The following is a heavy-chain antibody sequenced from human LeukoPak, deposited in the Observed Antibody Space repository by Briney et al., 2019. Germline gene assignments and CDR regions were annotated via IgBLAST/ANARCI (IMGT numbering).Heavy chain of an antibody. CDR2: IRQDGNEK. Sequence: GGSLILSCVASGFTFSDYWMTWVRRAPGKGLEWVANIRQDGNEKYYVDSVKGRFSIYRDRAKNSLSLHMNDLRAEDTAVYYCARLRGDWYLVDYWGQGSLVTVSS. V-gene: IGHV3-7*05. CDR3: ARLRGDWYLVDY. J-gene: IGHJ4*02. CDR1: GFTFSDYW. D-gene: IGHD6-19*01.